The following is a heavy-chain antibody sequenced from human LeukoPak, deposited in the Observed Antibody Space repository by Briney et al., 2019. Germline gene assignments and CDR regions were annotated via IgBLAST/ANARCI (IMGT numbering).Heavy chain of an antibody. Sequence: GGSLRLSCAASGFTVSNYTINWVRQPPGKGLEWVSSISRRSTYIYYADSVKGRFTISKDNAKNSLYLQMDSLRAEDTAVYYCARAQVGYNWFDPWGQGTLVTVSA. V-gene: IGHV3-21*01. D-gene: IGHD1-26*01. CDR2: ISRRSTYI. CDR3: ARAQVGYNWFDP. J-gene: IGHJ5*02. CDR1: GFTVSNYT.